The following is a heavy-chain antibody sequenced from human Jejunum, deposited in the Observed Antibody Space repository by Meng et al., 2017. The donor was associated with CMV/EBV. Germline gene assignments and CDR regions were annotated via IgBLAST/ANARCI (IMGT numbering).Heavy chain of an antibody. CDR1: GGSVSSGSYS. D-gene: IGHD2-15*01. Sequence: GGSVSSGSYSWSWIRQPPGKGLEWIGYIYYSGSTRYNPSLKSRVTMSVDTSKNQFSLKLSSVTAADTAVYYCARRYPNYYYGMDVWGQGTTVTVSS. CDR3: ARRYPNYYYGMDV. J-gene: IGHJ6*02. CDR2: IYYSGST. V-gene: IGHV4-61*07.